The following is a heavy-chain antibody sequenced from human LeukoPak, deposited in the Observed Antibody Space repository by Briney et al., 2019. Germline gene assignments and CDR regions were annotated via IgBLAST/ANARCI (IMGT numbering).Heavy chain of an antibody. J-gene: IGHJ4*02. CDR2: ISGSGGST. D-gene: IGHD6-13*01. CDR1: GFTFDDYG. V-gene: IGHV3-23*01. Sequence: GGSLRLSCAASGFTFDDYGMSWVRQAPGKGLEWVSGISGSGGSTYYADSVKGQFTISRDNAKNSLYLQMNSLRAEGTAVYYCAKSGTRSSWSPRVKTYLDYWGQGTLVTVSS. CDR3: AKSGTRSSWSPRVKTYLDY.